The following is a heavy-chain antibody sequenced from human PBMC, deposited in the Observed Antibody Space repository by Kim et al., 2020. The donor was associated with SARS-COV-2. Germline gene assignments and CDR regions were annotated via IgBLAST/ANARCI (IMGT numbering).Heavy chain of an antibody. Sequence: GGSLRLSCAASGFTFSSYSMNWVRQAPGKGLEWVSSIRSSSSYIYYADSVKGRFTISRDNAKNSLYLQMNSLRAEDTAVYYCARGRDYDYLWGSYRFYYFEYWGPGTLVTVSS. J-gene: IGHJ4*02. D-gene: IGHD3-16*02. CDR1: GFTFSSYS. CDR2: IRSSSSYI. V-gene: IGHV3-21*01. CDR3: ARGRDYDYLWGSYRFYYFEY.